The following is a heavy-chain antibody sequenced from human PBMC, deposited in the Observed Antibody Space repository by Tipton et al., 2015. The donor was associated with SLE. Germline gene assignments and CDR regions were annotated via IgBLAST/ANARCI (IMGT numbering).Heavy chain of an antibody. CDR1: GGSFSGYY. J-gene: IGHJ3*02. V-gene: IGHV4-34*01. CDR2: INHSGST. CDR3: ASGILTGYAAFDI. D-gene: IGHD3-9*01. Sequence: TLSLTCAVYGGSFSGYYWSWIRQTPGKGLEWIGEINHSGSTNYNPSLKSRVTISVDTSKNQFSLKLGSVTAADTAMYYCASGILTGYAAFDIWGPGTMVTVSS.